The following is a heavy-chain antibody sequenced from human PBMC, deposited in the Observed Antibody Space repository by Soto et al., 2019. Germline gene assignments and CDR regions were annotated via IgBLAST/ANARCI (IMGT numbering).Heavy chain of an antibody. CDR2: INPNSGGT. CDR1: GYTFTGYH. Sequence: VSCKASGYTFTGYHMHWARQAPGQGLEWMGWINPNSGGTNYAQKFQGRVTMTRDTSISTAYMELSRLRSDDTAVYYCARDSSSSKNYYYYGMDVWGQGTTVTVSS. D-gene: IGHD6-6*01. V-gene: IGHV1-2*02. J-gene: IGHJ6*02. CDR3: ARDSSSSKNYYYYGMDV.